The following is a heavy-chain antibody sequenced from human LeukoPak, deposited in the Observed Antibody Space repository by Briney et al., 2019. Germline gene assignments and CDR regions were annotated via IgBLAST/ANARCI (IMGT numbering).Heavy chain of an antibody. V-gene: IGHV3-21*01. CDR2: ISSSRSYI. CDR1: AFSLSAYN. D-gene: IGHD2-8*01. CDR3: ARDGTKVYAPNAYNGDTYFDY. J-gene: IGHJ4*02. Sequence: PGGSLRLSCAASAFSLSAYNMNWVRQAPGKGLEWVSSISSSRSYIYYADSVKGRFTISRDNAKNSLYLQMNSLRAEDTAVYYCARDGTKVYAPNAYNGDTYFDYWGQGTLVTVSS.